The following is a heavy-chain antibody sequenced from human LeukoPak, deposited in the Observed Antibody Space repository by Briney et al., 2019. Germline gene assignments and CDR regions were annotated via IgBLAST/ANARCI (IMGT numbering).Heavy chain of an antibody. CDR2: ISSSSSYI. CDR3: ARGGSTDAFDI. D-gene: IGHD3-10*01. CDR1: GFTFSSYN. Sequence: GGSLRLSCAASGFTFSSYNMNWVRQAPGKGLEWVSSISSSSSYIYYADSVKGRFTISRDNAKNSLYLQMNSLRAEDTAVYYCARGGSTDAFDIWGQGTMVTVSS. V-gene: IGHV3-21*01. J-gene: IGHJ3*02.